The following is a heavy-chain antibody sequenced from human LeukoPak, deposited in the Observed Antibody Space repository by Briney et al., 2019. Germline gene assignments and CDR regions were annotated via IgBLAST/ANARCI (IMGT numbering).Heavy chain of an antibody. CDR3: ARRSRDGYNYGGYFDY. CDR1: GFTFSSYW. J-gene: IGHJ4*02. CDR2: ISSSGSTI. Sequence: GGSLRLSCAASGFTFSSYWMHWVRQAPGKGLEWVSYISSSGSTIYYADSVKGRFTISRDNAKNSLYLQMNSLRAEDTAVYYCARRSRDGYNYGGYFDYWGQGTLVTVSS. D-gene: IGHD5-24*01. V-gene: IGHV3-48*04.